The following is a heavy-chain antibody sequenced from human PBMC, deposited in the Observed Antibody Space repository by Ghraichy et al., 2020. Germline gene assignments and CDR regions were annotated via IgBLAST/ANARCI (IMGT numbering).Heavy chain of an antibody. V-gene: IGHV1-69*13. CDR1: GGTFSSYA. J-gene: IGHJ5*02. CDR3: ARDSGYCSSTSCYSLKEDINWFDP. D-gene: IGHD2-2*02. Sequence: SVKVSCKASGGTFSSYAISWVRQAPGQGLEWMGGIIPIFGTANYAQKFQGRVTITADESTSTAYMELSSLRSEDTAVYYCARDSGYCSSTSCYSLKEDINWFDPLGQGTLVTVSS. CDR2: IIPIFGTA.